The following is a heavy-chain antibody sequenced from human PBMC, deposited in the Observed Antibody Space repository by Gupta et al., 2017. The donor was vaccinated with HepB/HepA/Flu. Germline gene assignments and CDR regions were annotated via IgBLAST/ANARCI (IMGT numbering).Heavy chain of an antibody. CDR3: AKVRSTYYDILTGYSVNDWFDP. CDR2: ISYDGSNK. CDR1: GFTFSSYG. V-gene: IGHV3-30*18. Sequence: QVQLVESGGGVVQPGRSLRLSCAASGFTFSSYGMPWVRQAPGKGLEWVAVISYDGSNKYYADSVKGRFTISRDNSKNTLYLQMNSLRAEDTAVYYCAKVRSTYYDILTGYSVNDWFDPWGQGTLVTVSS. D-gene: IGHD3-9*01. J-gene: IGHJ5*02.